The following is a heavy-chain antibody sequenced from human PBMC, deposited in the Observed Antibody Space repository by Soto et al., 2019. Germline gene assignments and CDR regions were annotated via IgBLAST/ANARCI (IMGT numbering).Heavy chain of an antibody. V-gene: IGHV1-69*06. CDR3: ARDGGYSYGPNWFDP. Sequence: QVQLVQSGAEVKKPGSSVKVSCKASGGTFSSYAISWVRQAPGQGLEWMGGIIPIFGTANYAQKFQGRVTITADKSTSTAYMERSSLRAEDTAVYYCARDGGYSYGPNWFDPWGQGTLVTVSS. CDR1: GGTFSSYA. CDR2: IIPIFGTA. J-gene: IGHJ5*02. D-gene: IGHD5-18*01.